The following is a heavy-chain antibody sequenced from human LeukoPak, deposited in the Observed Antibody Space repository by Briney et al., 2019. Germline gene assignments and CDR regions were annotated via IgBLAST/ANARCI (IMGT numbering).Heavy chain of an antibody. D-gene: IGHD3-10*01. J-gene: IGHJ5*02. V-gene: IGHV1-2*04. CDR3: ARGLGYRAVRGVSNWFDP. CDR1: GYTFTGYY. Sequence: ASVKVSCKASGYTFTGYYMHWVRQAPGQGLEWMGWINPNSGGTNCAQKFQGWVTMTRDTSISTAYMELSRLRSDDTAVYYCARGLGYRAVRGVSNWFDPWGQGTLVTVSS. CDR2: INPNSGGT.